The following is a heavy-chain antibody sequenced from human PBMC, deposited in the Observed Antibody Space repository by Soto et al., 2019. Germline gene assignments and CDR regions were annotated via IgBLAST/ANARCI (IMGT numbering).Heavy chain of an antibody. Sequence: QVQLQESGPGLVKPSETLSLTCTVSGGSIRTYYWYWIRQPPGKGLEWIGYMYYGGSTNYNPSLKSRVTVSGDTSKNDFSLKLTSVTAADTAVYYCARSTGYGDSYFDYWGRGTLVTGSA. CDR1: GGSIRTYY. V-gene: IGHV4-59*01. CDR2: MYYGGST. D-gene: IGHD4-17*01. J-gene: IGHJ4*02. CDR3: ARSTGYGDSYFDY.